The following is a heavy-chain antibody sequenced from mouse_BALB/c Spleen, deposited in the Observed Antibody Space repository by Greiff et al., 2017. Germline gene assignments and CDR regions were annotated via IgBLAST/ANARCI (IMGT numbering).Heavy chain of an antibody. D-gene: IGHD2-2*01. CDR3: AREGWLRHFDY. CDR1: GYSITSGYY. Sequence: DVKLQESGPGLVKPSQSLSLTCSVTGYSITSGYYWNWIRQFPGNKLEWMGYISYDGSNNYNPSLKNRISITRDTSKNQFFLKLNSVTTEDTATYYCAREGWLRHFDYWGQGTTLTVSS. CDR2: ISYDGSN. V-gene: IGHV3-6*02. J-gene: IGHJ2*01.